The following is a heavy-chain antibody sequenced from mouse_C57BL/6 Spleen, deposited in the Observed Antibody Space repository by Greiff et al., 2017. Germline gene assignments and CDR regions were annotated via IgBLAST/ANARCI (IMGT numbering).Heavy chain of an antibody. D-gene: IGHD1-1*02. Sequence: VKVVESGPELVKPGASVKISCKASGYAFSSSWMNWVKQRPGKGLEWIGRIYPGDGDTNYNGKFKGKATLTADKSSSTAYMQLSSLTSEDSAVYFCARQELWGYWGQGTTLTVSS. J-gene: IGHJ2*01. V-gene: IGHV1-82*01. CDR1: GYAFSSSW. CDR3: ARQELWGY. CDR2: IYPGDGDT.